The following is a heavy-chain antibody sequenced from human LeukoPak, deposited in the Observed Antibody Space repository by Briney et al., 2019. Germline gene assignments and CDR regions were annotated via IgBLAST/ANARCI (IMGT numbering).Heavy chain of an antibody. V-gene: IGHV1-2*06. Sequence: ASVKVSCKASGYTFTGCYMHWVRQAPGQGLEWMGRINPNSGGTDYGRKFQGRVTMTRDTSISTAYMELSRLRSDDTAVYYCARDMTTGSSFDYWGQGTLVTVSS. J-gene: IGHJ4*02. CDR3: ARDMTTGSSFDY. CDR2: INPNSGGT. CDR1: GYTFTGCY. D-gene: IGHD4-17*01.